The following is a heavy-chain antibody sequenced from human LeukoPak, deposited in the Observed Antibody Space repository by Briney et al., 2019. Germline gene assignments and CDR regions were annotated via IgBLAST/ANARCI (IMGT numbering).Heavy chain of an antibody. V-gene: IGHV3-7*01. J-gene: IGHJ3*02. CDR2: INQDGSEK. D-gene: IGHD1-1*01. CDR1: GFTLKNYW. CDR3: ARELEAFDI. Sequence: GGSLRLSCGASGFTLKNYWMSWVRQAPGKGLEWVANINQDGSEKYYVDSVKGRLTISRDSAKNSLYLHMNSLRAEDTAVYYCARELEAFDIWGQGTMVTVSS.